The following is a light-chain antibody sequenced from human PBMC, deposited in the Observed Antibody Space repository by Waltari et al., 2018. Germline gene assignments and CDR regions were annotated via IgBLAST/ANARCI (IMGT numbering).Light chain of an antibody. Sequence: DFQMTQSPSTLSAFVGDRVTITCRASQSITNWLAWYQQRPGKAPKLLVYKASNLKSNVPSRFSGSGSGTEFTLTITSLQPDDVATYYCQLYNSFSRTFGQGTKVQIK. CDR3: QLYNSFSRT. CDR2: KAS. CDR1: QSITNW. J-gene: IGKJ1*01. V-gene: IGKV1-5*03.